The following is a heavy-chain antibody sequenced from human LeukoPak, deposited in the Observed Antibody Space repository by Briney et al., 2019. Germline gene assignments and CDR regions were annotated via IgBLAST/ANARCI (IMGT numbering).Heavy chain of an antibody. Sequence: ASVKVSCKASGYTFTGYYMHWVRQAPGQGLEWMGWINPNSGGTNYAQKFQGRVTMTRDTSISTAYMELSRLRSDDTAVYYCARDQRATYYYDSSGYDDAFDIWGQGTMVTVSS. D-gene: IGHD3-22*01. V-gene: IGHV1-2*02. CDR2: INPNSGGT. CDR1: GYTFTGYY. J-gene: IGHJ3*02. CDR3: ARDQRATYYYDSSGYDDAFDI.